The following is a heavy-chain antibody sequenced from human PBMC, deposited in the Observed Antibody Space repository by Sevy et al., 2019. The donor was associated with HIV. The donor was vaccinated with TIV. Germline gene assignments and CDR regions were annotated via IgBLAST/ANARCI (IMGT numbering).Heavy chain of an antibody. Sequence: GSLRLSCAASAFTFNNYGMHWVRQAPGKGLEWVAVMWYDGSNKYYADSVKGRFTISRDTSKNTLYLQMNSLRVEDTAVYYCARVSYGDYVDFFDYWGHGTLVTVSS. V-gene: IGHV3-33*01. CDR2: MWYDGSNK. CDR1: AFTFNNYG. J-gene: IGHJ4*01. D-gene: IGHD4-17*01. CDR3: ARVSYGDYVDFFDY.